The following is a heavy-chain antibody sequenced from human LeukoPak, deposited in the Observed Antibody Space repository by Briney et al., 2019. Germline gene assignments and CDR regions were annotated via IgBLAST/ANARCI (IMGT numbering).Heavy chain of an antibody. CDR2: IYYTGTT. CDR1: GGSITTYY. D-gene: IGHD4-11*01. CDR3: ARLHYSKDGISRPSMDV. Sequence: SETLSLTCTVSGGSITTYYWSWIRQPTGKRLEWMGYIYYTGTTNYNPSFKSRVTISVDTSKNQFSLRVNSVTDADTAVYYCARLHYSKDGISRPSMDVWGRGTTVIVFS. V-gene: IGHV4-59*08. J-gene: IGHJ6*03.